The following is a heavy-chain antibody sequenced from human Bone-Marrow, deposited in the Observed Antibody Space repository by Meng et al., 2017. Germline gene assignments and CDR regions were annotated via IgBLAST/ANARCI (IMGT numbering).Heavy chain of an antibody. V-gene: IGHV7-4-1*02. J-gene: IGHJ4*02. CDR3: ARTYYYDSSGYYYFDY. CDR1: GSTPSRYA. CDR2: ISTNNGNP. Sequence: HLVHSCVELRKPCAAVKFSCKAAGSTPSRYAINWLRQAPGQRLELMGWISTNNGNPTYAQGFTGRFVFSLDTSVSTAYLQISSLKAEDTAVYYCARTYYYDSSGYYYFDYWGQGTLVTVSS. D-gene: IGHD3-22*01.